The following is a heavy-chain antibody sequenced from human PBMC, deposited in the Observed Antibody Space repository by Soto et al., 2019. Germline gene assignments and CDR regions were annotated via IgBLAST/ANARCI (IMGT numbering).Heavy chain of an antibody. V-gene: IGHV5-51*01. CDR3: ARHGSGSFLFYYYYGMDV. D-gene: IGHD1-26*01. J-gene: IGHJ6*02. Sequence: PGESLKISCKGSGYSFTSYWIGWVRQMPGKALEWMGIIYPGDSDTRYSPSFQGQVTISADKSISTAYLQWSSLKASDTAMYYCARHGSGSFLFYYYYGMDVCGEGXTVSVS. CDR1: GYSFTSYW. CDR2: IYPGDSDT.